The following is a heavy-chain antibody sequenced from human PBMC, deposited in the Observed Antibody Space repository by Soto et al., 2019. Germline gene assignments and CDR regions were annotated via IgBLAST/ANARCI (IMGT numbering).Heavy chain of an antibody. CDR3: ARRDGYTFDY. Sequence: EVQLVESGGGLVKPGGSLRLSCAVSGFTFSSYSMTWVRQAPGKGLEWVSSISSTSTYIYYADSVKGRFTISRDNAKNSLYLQMNSLRAEDTAVYYCARRDGYTFDYWGQGTLVTVSS. J-gene: IGHJ4*02. V-gene: IGHV3-21*01. CDR2: ISSTSTYI. D-gene: IGHD5-12*01. CDR1: GFTFSSYS.